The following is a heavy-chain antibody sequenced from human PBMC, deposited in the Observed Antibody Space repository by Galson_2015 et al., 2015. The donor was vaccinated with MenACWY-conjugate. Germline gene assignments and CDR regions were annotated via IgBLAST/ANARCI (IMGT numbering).Heavy chain of an antibody. V-gene: IGHV3-23*01. CDR2: ISGSGGST. CDR1: GFTFSSYA. Sequence: SLRLSCAASGFTFSSYAMSWVRQAPGKGLEWVSGISGSGGSTDYADSVKGRFTISRDNSKNTLYLQMNNLRVEDTAVYYCAKRRGAARLGYYYGIDVWGQGTTVTVSS. CDR3: AKRRGAARLGYYYGIDV. D-gene: IGHD6-6*01. J-gene: IGHJ6*02.